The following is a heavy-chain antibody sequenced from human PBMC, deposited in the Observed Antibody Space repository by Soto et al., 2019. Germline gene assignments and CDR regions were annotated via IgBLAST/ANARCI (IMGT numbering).Heavy chain of an antibody. CDR2: IGPETGAT. Sequence: ASVKVSCKASGYTFTGHYIHWVRQAPEQGPEWMGEIGPETGATRYAQKFQGRVTMTRDMSITTVYMELNNLSPDDTAVYYCGRGRSGQIVVFYWGQGTPVTVSA. J-gene: IGHJ4*02. CDR3: GRGRSGQIVVFY. D-gene: IGHD1-26*01. V-gene: IGHV1-2*02. CDR1: GYTFTGHY.